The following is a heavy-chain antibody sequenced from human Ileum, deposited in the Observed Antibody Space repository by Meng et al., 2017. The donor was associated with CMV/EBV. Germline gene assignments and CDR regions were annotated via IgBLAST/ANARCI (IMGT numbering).Heavy chain of an antibody. V-gene: IGHV3-30*04. CDR1: VTFRSYD. CDR3: ARGGLYSSSWYDLWFDP. D-gene: IGHD6-13*01. CDR2: ISYDGSNK. J-gene: IGHJ5*02. Sequence: VTFRSYDMHWGRQAPGKGLERVAVISYDGSNKYYADSVKGRFTISRDNSKNTLYLQMNSLRAEDTAVYYCARGGLYSSSWYDLWFDPWGQGTLVTVSS.